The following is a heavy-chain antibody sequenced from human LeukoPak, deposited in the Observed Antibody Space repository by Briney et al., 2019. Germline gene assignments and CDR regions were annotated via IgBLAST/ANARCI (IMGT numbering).Heavy chain of an antibody. CDR1: GYTFTSYG. Sequence: GASVKVSCKASGYTFTSYGISWVRQAPGQGLEWMGWISAYNGNTNYAQKLQGRGTMTTDTSTSTVYMELKSHRSDDTAVSYCARDLGEYRSDAFDIWGQGTMVAVSS. CDR2: ISAYNGNT. CDR3: ARDLGEYRSDAFDI. V-gene: IGHV1-18*01. D-gene: IGHD3-16*01. J-gene: IGHJ3*02.